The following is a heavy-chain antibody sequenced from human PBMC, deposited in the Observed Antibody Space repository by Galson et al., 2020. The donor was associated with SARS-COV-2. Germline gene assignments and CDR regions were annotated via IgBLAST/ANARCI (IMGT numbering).Heavy chain of an antibody. Sequence: SETLSLTCNVSGDSIRSYYWSWTRQAPGRGLEWIGYIYYSGNIKYNPSLKSRVPISVDTSNNQFSLPLRSVTAAATAVYFCARMWGVSNWFGPWGQGTLVTVSS. CDR2: IYYSGNI. J-gene: IGHJ5*02. D-gene: IGHD1-26*01. CDR1: GDSIRSYY. V-gene: IGHV4-59*01. CDR3: ARMWGVSNWFGP.